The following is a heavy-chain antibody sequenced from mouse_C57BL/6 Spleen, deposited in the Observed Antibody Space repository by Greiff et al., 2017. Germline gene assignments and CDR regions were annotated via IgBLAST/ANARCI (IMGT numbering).Heavy chain of an antibody. CDR2: SNPGSGGT. CDR1: GDAFTNYL. Sequence: QVQLQQSGAELVRPGTSVKVSGKASGDAFTNYLIEWVKQRPGQGLEGSGVSNPGSGGTNYPPQFTGTATLPADKSSSTAYMQLSSLTSEDSAVYFCARWGDAMDYWGQGTSVTVSS. J-gene: IGHJ4*01. V-gene: IGHV1-54*01. CDR3: ARWGDAMDY.